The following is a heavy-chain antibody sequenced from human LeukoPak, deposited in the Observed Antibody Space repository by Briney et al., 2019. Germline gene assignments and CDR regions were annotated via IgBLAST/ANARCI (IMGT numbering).Heavy chain of an antibody. V-gene: IGHV1-69*04. CDR1: GGTFSRYA. J-gene: IGHJ4*02. Sequence: VASVKVSCKASGGTFSRYAISWVRQAPGQGGEGMGGIIAILGIANYAQKFQGRVTITADKSTSTAYMELSSLRSEDTAVYYCARELRGYSKPSHFDYWGQGTLVTVSS. CDR3: ARELRGYSKPSHFDY. D-gene: IGHD5-18*01. CDR2: IIAILGIA.